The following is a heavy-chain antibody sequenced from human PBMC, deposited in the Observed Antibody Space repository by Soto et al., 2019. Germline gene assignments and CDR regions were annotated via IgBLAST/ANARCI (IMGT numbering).Heavy chain of an antibody. D-gene: IGHD3-3*01. J-gene: IGHJ5*02. CDR3: ARWWSGSRQGFDP. CDR1: GGSISSGDYY. CDR2: IYYSGST. Sequence: QVQLQESGPGLVKPSQTLSLTCTVSGGSISSGDYYWSWIRQHPGKGLEWIGYIYYSGSTYYNPSLKSRFTIPVDTSKNQFSLKLSSVTAADTAVYYCARWWSGSRQGFDPWGQGTLVTVSS. V-gene: IGHV4-31*03.